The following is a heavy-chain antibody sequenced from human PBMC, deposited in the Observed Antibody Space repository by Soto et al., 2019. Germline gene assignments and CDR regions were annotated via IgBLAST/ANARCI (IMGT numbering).Heavy chain of an antibody. CDR3: ARRYGGAFDI. CDR2: IYYSWST. Sequence: SETLSLTSTVSGGSINSYYCCWFLLPPGKGLEWFWYIYYSWSTNYNLSLKSLVTISVDTSKNQISLKLSSVTAADTAVYYCARRYGGAFDIWGQGTMVT. CDR1: GGSINSYY. J-gene: IGHJ3*02. V-gene: IGHV4-59*08. D-gene: IGHD3-10*01.